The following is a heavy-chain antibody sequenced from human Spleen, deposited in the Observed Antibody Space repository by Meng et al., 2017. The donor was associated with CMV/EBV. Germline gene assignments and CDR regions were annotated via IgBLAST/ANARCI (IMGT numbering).Heavy chain of an antibody. V-gene: IGHV1-18*01. CDR1: GYTFTSYG. D-gene: IGHD3-3*01. Sequence: QVQLVQSGAEVKKPGASVKVSCKASGYTFTSYGISWVRQAPGQGLEWMGWINAGNGNTKYSQKFQGRVTITRDTSASTAYMELSSLRSEDTAVYYCARDSITIFGVVPLGYWGQGTLVTVSS. J-gene: IGHJ4*02. CDR3: ARDSITIFGVVPLGY. CDR2: INAGNGNT.